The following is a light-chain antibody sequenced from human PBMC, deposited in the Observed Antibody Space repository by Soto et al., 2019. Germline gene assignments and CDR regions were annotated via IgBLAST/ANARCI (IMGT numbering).Light chain of an antibody. V-gene: IGKV1-5*01. Sequence: DIQMTQSPSTLSAFVGDRVTITFRASQSINRWLSWYQQNPGKAPKLLIYDASSLESGVPSRFSGSGSGTEFTLTISSLQPDDFATYYCQQYNSYSWTFGQGTKVDI. CDR2: DAS. CDR3: QQYNSYSWT. J-gene: IGKJ1*01. CDR1: QSINRW.